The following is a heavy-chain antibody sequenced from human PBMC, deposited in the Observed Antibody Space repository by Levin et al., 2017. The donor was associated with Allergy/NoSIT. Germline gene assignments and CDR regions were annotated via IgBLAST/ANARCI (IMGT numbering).Heavy chain of an antibody. CDR1: GGSISSRSYY. CDR3: AINVLLWFGELSSPYYFDY. CDR2: IYYSGTT. V-gene: IGHV4-39*01. Sequence: SETLSLTCTVSGGSISSRSYYWGWIRQPPGKGLEWIGSIYYSGTTYYNPSLKSRVTISVDTSKNHFSLKLSSVTAADTAVYYCAINVLLWFGELSSPYYFDYWGQGTLVTVSS. J-gene: IGHJ4*02. D-gene: IGHD3-10*01.